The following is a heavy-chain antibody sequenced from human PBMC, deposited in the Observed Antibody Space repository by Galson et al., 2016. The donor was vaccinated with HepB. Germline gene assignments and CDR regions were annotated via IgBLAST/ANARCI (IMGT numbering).Heavy chain of an antibody. CDR1: GGSFSGFY. V-gene: IGHV4-34*01. CDR2: VNPGGST. CDR3: ARWPLGYCPSADCYTNDY. Sequence: SETLSLTCAVYGGSFSGFYWSWIRQSPGKGLQWIGEVNPGGSTHYNPSLKRRVTISADTSKNHFSLKLSAVTAADTAVYYCARWPLGYCPSADCYTNDYWGQGILVTVSS. J-gene: IGHJ4*02. D-gene: IGHD2-2*02.